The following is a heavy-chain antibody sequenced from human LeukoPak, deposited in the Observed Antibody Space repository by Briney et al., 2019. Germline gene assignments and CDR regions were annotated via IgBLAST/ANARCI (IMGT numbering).Heavy chain of an antibody. V-gene: IGHV4-31*03. CDR2: IYYSGST. J-gene: IGHJ6*02. CDR3: AETTSSYYYGMDV. D-gene: IGHD1-7*01. CDR1: GGSISSGGYY. Sequence: SETLSLTCTVSGGSISSGGYYWSWIRQHPGKGLEWIGYIYYSGSTYYNPSLKSRVTISVDTSKNQFSLKLSSVTAADTAVYYCAETTSSYYYGMDVWGQGTTVTVSS.